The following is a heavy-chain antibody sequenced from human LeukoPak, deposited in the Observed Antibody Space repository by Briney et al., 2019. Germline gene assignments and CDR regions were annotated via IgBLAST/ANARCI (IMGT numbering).Heavy chain of an antibody. Sequence: GGSLRLSCAASGFTFNSYAFNWVRQAPGKGLEWVSYISSSSNVIYYTDSVKGRFTISRDNARNLLSLQMNSLRAEDTAVYYCARDSYCSGGSCYSYNWFDPWGQGTLVTVSS. CDR1: GFTFNSYA. CDR3: ARDSYCSGGSCYSYNWFDP. CDR2: ISSSSNVI. V-gene: IGHV3-48*01. D-gene: IGHD2-15*01. J-gene: IGHJ5*02.